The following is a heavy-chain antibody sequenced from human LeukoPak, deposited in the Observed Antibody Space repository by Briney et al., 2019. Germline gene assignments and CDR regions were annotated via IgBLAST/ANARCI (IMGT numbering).Heavy chain of an antibody. J-gene: IGHJ6*03. CDR3: ASRRSTSVYYYYYYMDV. Sequence: GASVKVSCKVSGYTLTELSMHWVRQAPGKGLEWMGGFDPEDGETIYAQKFQGRVTITADKSTSTAYMELSSLRSEDTAVYYCASRRSTSVYYYYYYMDVWGKGTTVTVSS. CDR2: FDPEDGET. D-gene: IGHD2-2*01. CDR1: GYTLTELS. V-gene: IGHV1-24*01.